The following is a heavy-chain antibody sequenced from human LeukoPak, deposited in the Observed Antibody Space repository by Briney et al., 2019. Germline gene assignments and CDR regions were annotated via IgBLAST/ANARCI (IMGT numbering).Heavy chain of an antibody. CDR2: ISGKGGAT. CDR1: GFTLSSYA. Sequence: GGSLRLSCAAPGFTLSSYAMSWVCLAPRKGLGWVSMISGKGGATYYAASAKGRFTISRDNSHNTLYLQMNTLRAEDTAVYYCAKVGTVTTINFDFWGQGTLVTVSS. D-gene: IGHD4-17*01. V-gene: IGHV3-23*01. J-gene: IGHJ4*02. CDR3: AKVGTVTTINFDF.